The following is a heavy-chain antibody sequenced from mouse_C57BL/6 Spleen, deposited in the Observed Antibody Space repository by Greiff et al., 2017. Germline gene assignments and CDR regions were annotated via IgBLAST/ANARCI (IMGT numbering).Heavy chain of an antibody. D-gene: IGHD1-2*01. J-gene: IGHJ1*03. CDR1: GYAFSSSW. Sequence: QVQLKQSGPELVKPGASVKISCKASGYAFSSSWMNWVKQRPGKGLEWIGRIYPGDGDTNYNGKFKGKATLTADKSSSTAYMQLSSLTSEDSAVYFCARGVLRRYFDVWGTGTTVTVSS. CDR2: IYPGDGDT. V-gene: IGHV1-82*01. CDR3: ARGVLRRYFDV.